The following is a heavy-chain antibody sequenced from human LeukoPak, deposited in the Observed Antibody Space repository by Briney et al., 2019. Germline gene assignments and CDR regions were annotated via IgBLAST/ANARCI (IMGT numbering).Heavy chain of an antibody. CDR3: ARDSGAYYDFWSGYYTSEAFDI. V-gene: IGHV3-21*01. CDR2: ISSSSSYI. D-gene: IGHD3-3*01. CDR1: GFTFSSCS. Sequence: GGSLRLSCAASGFTFSSCSMNWVRQAPGKGLEWVSSISSSSSYIYYADSVKGRFTISRDNAKNSLYLQMNSLRAEDTAVYYCARDSGAYYDFWSGYYTSEAFDIWGQGTMVTVSS. J-gene: IGHJ3*02.